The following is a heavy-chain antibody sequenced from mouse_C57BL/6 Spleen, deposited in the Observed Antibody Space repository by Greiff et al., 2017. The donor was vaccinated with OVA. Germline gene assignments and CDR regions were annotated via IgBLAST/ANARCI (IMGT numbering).Heavy chain of an antibody. D-gene: IGHD2-3*01. Sequence: EVKLVESGGGLVKPGGSLKLSCAASGFTFSSYAMSWVRQTPEKRLEWVATISDGGSYTYYPDNVKGRFTISRDNAKNNLYLQMSHLKSEDTAMYYCAREGMVTHYFDYWGQGTTLTVSS. CDR1: GFTFSSYA. CDR3: AREGMVTHYFDY. V-gene: IGHV5-4*01. J-gene: IGHJ2*01. CDR2: ISDGGSYT.